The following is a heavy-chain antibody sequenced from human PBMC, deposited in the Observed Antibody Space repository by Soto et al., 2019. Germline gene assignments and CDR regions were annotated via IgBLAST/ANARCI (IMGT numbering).Heavy chain of an antibody. CDR1: GGSVSSGSYY. CDR3: ATMSSSGYPLDY. V-gene: IGHV4-61*01. CDR2: IYYTGRT. D-gene: IGHD3-22*01. Sequence: QVQLQESGPGLVKPSETLSLTCIVSGGSVSSGSYYWSWIRQPPGKGLESIGFIYYTGRTSYNPSLKSRVTISVDTSKNQFSLKLSSVTAADTAVYFCATMSSSGYPLDYWGRGTLVTVSS. J-gene: IGHJ4*02.